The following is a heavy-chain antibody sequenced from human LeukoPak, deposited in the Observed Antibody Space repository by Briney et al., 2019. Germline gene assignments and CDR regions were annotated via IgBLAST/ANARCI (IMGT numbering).Heavy chain of an antibody. Sequence: PGGSLRLSCAASGFTFSSYAMSWVRQAPGKGLGWVSAISGSGGSTYYADSVKGRFTISRDNSKNTLYLQMNSLRAEDTAVYYCANPYCSSTSCPVTPSSFDYWGQGTLVTVSS. CDR2: ISGSGGST. CDR3: ANPYCSSTSCPVTPSSFDY. V-gene: IGHV3-23*01. D-gene: IGHD2-2*01. J-gene: IGHJ4*02. CDR1: GFTFSSYA.